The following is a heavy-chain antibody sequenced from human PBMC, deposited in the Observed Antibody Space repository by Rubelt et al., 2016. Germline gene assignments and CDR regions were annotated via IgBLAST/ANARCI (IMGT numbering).Heavy chain of an antibody. CDR3: ARAFYYSNYYYYGMDV. CDR2: INHSGST. J-gene: IGHJ6*02. CDR1: GGSISSSSYY. Sequence: QLQLQESGPGLVKPSETLSLTCTVSGGSISSSSYYWGWIRQPPGKGLEWIGEINHSGSTNFNPSLTRRVTISVDTSKNQFSLKLSSVTAADTAVYYCARAFYYSNYYYYGMDVWGQGTTVTVSS. V-gene: IGHV4-39*07. D-gene: IGHD4-11*01.